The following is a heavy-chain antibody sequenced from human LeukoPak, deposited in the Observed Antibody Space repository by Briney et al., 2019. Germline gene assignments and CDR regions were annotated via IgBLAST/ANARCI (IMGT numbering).Heavy chain of an antibody. CDR2: INYSGST. V-gene: IGHV4-39*01. CDR1: GGAIISDNFY. Sequence: SETLSLTCTVSGGAIISDNFYWGWVRQPPGKGLEWVGSINYSGSTYYNPSLRSRVSISVDTSRTQFFLRLNSVSAADTAVYYCGRLFDSWGQGILVTVSS. CDR3: GRLFDS. J-gene: IGHJ4*02.